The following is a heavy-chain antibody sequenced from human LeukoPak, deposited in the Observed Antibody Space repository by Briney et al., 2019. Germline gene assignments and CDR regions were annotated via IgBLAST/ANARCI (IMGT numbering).Heavy chain of an antibody. Sequence: PSETLSLTCAVYGGSFSGYYWSWIRQPPGKGLEWIGEINHSGSTNYNPSLKSRVTISVDTSKNQFSLKLSSVTAAGTAVYYCARGGSGWWGYFDYWGQGTLVTVSS. CDR2: INHSGST. V-gene: IGHV4-34*01. CDR3: ARGGSGWWGYFDY. D-gene: IGHD6-19*01. J-gene: IGHJ4*02. CDR1: GGSFSGYY.